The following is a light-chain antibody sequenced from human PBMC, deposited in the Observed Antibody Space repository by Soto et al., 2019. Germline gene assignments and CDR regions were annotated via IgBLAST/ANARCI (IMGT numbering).Light chain of an antibody. CDR1: SSNIGCNS. Sequence: QSVLTQPPSVSAAPGQSVTISCSGSSSNIGCNSVSWYQQLPGTAPKLLIYDDDKRPSGIPDRFPGSKSGTSATLGITGFQTGDEADYYCGSWDSSLSAYVFGTGTMVTV. V-gene: IGLV1-51*01. CDR3: GSWDSSLSAYV. CDR2: DDD. J-gene: IGLJ1*01.